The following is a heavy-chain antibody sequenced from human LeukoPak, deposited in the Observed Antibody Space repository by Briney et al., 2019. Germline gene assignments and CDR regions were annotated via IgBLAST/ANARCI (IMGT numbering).Heavy chain of an antibody. CDR3: ARDGGSGWSNDAFDI. CDR1: GFTFSSYA. D-gene: IGHD6-19*01. CDR2: ISSNGGST. Sequence: PGRSLRLSCPASGFTFSSYAMHWGRQAPGKGLEYVSAISSNGGSTYYANSVKGRFTISKDNAKNTLYLQMGSRRGEDMAVYYCARDGGSGWSNDAFDIWGQGTMVTVSS. V-gene: IGHV3-64*01. J-gene: IGHJ3*02.